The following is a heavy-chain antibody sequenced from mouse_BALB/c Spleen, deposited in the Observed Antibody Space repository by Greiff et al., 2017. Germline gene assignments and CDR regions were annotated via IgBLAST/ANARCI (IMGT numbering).Heavy chain of an antibody. CDR1: GYTFTDYW. CDR3: ARKGYGNYEGYAMDY. V-gene: IGHV1-69*01. Sequence: VQLQQPGAELVMPGASVKMSCKASGYTFTDYWMHWVKQMPGQGLEWIGAIDTSDSYTSYNQKFKGKATLTVDESSSTAYMQLSSLTSEDSAVYYCARKGYGNYEGYAMDYWGQGTSVTVSS. J-gene: IGHJ4*01. D-gene: IGHD2-1*01. CDR2: IDTSDSYT.